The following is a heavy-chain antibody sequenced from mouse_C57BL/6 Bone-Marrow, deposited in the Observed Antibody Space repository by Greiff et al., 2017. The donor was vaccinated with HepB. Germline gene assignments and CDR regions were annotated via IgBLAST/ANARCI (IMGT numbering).Heavy chain of an antibody. Sequence: EVKLVESGPGLVKPSQSLSLTCSVTGYSITSGYYWNWIRQFPGNQLEWMGYISYDGSNNYNPTLKNRTSITRDTSKNQSFLKLNSVTTEDTATYYCARRAVGGNYFDYWGQGTTLTVSS. CDR1: GYSITSGYY. CDR3: ARRAVGGNYFDY. V-gene: IGHV3-6*01. J-gene: IGHJ2*01. D-gene: IGHD1-1*01. CDR2: ISYDGSN.